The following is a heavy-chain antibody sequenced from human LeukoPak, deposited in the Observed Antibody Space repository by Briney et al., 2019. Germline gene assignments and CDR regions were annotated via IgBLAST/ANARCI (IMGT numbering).Heavy chain of an antibody. CDR2: ITHNGSNK. J-gene: IGHJ4*02. Sequence: GSSLRLSCEASGFTFSSYDMHWVRQAPGKGLEWVEGITHNGSNKYYAHSVKGRFTITRNNSKNTPYMQMNSLRAEDTAVYYCASHRDPVTGDYWGQGTLVTVSS. D-gene: IGHD5-18*01. CDR1: GFTFSSYD. CDR3: ASHRDPVTGDY. V-gene: IGHV3-30*03.